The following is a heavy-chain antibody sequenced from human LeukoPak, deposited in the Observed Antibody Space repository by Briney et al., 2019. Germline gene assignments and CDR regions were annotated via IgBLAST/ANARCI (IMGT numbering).Heavy chain of an antibody. D-gene: IGHD3-22*01. J-gene: IGHJ4*02. CDR3: AREGGAYYYDSTVDY. Sequence: PGGSLRLSRAASGLTFSSYWMSWVRQAPGKGLEWVANIKQDGSEKYYVDSVKGRFTISRDNAKNSLYLQMNSLRAEDTAVYYCAREGGAYYYDSTVDYWGQGTLVTVSS. V-gene: IGHV3-7*01. CDR1: GLTFSSYW. CDR2: IKQDGSEK.